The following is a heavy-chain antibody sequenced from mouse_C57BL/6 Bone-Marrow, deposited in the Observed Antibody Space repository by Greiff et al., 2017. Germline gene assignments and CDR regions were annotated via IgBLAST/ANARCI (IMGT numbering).Heavy chain of an antibody. Sequence: QVQLKQPGAELVKPGASVKLSCKASGYTFTSYWMQWVKQRHGQGLEWIGEIDPSDSYTNYHQKLTGQATLTVDTSPSTADMQLSSQTSEDSAVYYGARGRDGNPWYCDFWGTGTTVTGSS. CDR2: IDPSDSYT. V-gene: IGHV1-50*01. CDR1: GYTFTSYW. CDR3: ARGRDGNPWYCDF. J-gene: IGHJ1*03. D-gene: IGHD2-1*01.